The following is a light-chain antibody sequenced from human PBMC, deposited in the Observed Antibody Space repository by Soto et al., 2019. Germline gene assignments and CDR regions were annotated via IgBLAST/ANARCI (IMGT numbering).Light chain of an antibody. V-gene: IGKV3-15*01. CDR3: QQYKNGWT. Sequence: EIVLTQSPVTLSLSPGERATLSCRASQSVSGSLAWYQQKPGQAPRLLIYGASTRVTGIPARFSGSGSGTEFTLTISSLQSEDFAVYYCQQYKNGWTFGQGTKVDIK. J-gene: IGKJ1*01. CDR2: GAS. CDR1: QSVSGS.